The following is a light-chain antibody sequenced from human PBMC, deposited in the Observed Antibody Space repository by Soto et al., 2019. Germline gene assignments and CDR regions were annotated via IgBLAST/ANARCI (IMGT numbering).Light chain of an antibody. CDR1: QSVPSR. CDR2: GAS. J-gene: IGKJ5*01. V-gene: IGKV3-15*01. Sequence: EIVMTQSPATLSLSPGEDFTLCCMSSQSVPSRIAWYQQKPGQAPSLLIYGASTRATGVPDRFSGTGSGTEFTLTISSLKSEDYAVYYCQQYKSWPPITFGQGTRLEIK. CDR3: QQYKSWPPIT.